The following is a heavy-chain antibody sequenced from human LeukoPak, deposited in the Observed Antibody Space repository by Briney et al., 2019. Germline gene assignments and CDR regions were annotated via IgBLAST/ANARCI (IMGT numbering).Heavy chain of an antibody. J-gene: IGHJ4*02. CDR3: AKPPELYYDSSGYTHPGY. CDR1: GFTFSSYA. V-gene: IGHV3-23*01. D-gene: IGHD3-22*01. Sequence: GGSLRLSCAASGFTFSSYAMSWVRQAPGKGLEWVSAISGSGGSTYYADSVKGRFTISRDNSKSTLYLQMNSLRAEDTAVYYCAKPPELYYDSSGYTHPGYWGQGTLVTVSS. CDR2: ISGSGGST.